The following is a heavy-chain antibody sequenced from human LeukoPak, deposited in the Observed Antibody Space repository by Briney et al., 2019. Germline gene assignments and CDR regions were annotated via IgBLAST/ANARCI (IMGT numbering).Heavy chain of an antibody. Sequence: SVKVSCKASGGTFSSYAISWVRQAPGQGLEWMGRIIPIFGIANYAQKFQGRVTITADKSTSTAYMELGSLRSEDTAVYYCAREADIVVVPAAIRRGYYFDYWGQGTLVTVSS. CDR3: AREADIVVVPAAIRRGYYFDY. V-gene: IGHV1-69*04. J-gene: IGHJ4*02. D-gene: IGHD2-2*01. CDR1: GGTFSSYA. CDR2: IIPIFGIA.